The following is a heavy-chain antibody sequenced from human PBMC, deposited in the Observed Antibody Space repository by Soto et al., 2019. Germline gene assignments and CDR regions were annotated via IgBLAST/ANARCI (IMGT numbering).Heavy chain of an antibody. CDR3: ARDRRESVGRDIVAFPANWFDP. CDR1: GYTFTGYY. J-gene: IGHJ5*02. Sequence: ASVKVSCKASGYTFTGYYMHWVRQAPGQGLEWMGWINPNSGGTNYAQKFQGWVTMTRDTSISTAYMELSRLRSDDTAVYYCARDRRESVGRDIVAFPANWFDPWGQGTLVTVSS. CDR2: INPNSGGT. D-gene: IGHD2-15*01. V-gene: IGHV1-2*04.